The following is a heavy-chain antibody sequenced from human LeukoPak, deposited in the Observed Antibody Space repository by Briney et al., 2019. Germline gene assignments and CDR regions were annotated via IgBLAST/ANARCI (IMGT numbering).Heavy chain of an antibody. CDR1: GGSFSGYY. V-gene: IGHV4-34*01. Sequence: PSETLSLTCAVYGGSFSGYYWSWIRQPPGKGLEWIGEINHSGSTNYNPSLKSRVTISVDTSKNQFSLKLSSVTAADTAAYYCARGSEWLRLDFDYWGQGTLVTVSS. CDR2: INHSGST. J-gene: IGHJ4*02. D-gene: IGHD5-12*01. CDR3: ARGSEWLRLDFDY.